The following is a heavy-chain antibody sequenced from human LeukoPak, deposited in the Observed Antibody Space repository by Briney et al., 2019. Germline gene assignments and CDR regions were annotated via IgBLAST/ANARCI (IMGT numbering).Heavy chain of an antibody. Sequence: SETLSLTCTVSGGSISSYYWSWIRQPPGKGLEWIGYIYYSGSTNYSPPLKSRVTISVDTSKNQFSLKLSSVTAPDTAVYYCARGTTVTALDYWGQGTLVTVSS. D-gene: IGHD4-17*01. CDR2: IYYSGST. CDR1: GGSISSYY. J-gene: IGHJ4*02. CDR3: ARGTTVTALDY. V-gene: IGHV4-59*01.